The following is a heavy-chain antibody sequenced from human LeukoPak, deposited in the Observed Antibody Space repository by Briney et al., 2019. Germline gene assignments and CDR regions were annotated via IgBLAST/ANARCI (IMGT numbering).Heavy chain of an antibody. CDR2: IYYSGST. J-gene: IGHJ6*04. Sequence: SETLSLTCTVSGGSISSGGYYWSWIRQHPGKGLEWIGYIYYSGSTYYNPSLKSRVTISVDTSKNQFSLKLSSATAADTAVHYCARVPTYYYGSGSYYNYYYYGMDVWGKGTTVTVSS. CDR3: ARVPTYYYGSGSYYNYYYYGMDV. V-gene: IGHV4-31*03. D-gene: IGHD3-10*01. CDR1: GGSISSGGYY.